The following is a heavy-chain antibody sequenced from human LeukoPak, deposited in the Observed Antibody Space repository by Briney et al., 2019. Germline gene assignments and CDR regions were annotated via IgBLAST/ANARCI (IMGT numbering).Heavy chain of an antibody. CDR3: ARENSNSWYLDY. V-gene: IGHV3-11*05. Sequence: GGSLRLSCAASGFTFSHYYMSWIRQAPGKGLEWLSYISSSSTSTEYADSVKGRFTISRDNAKNSMYLQMNSLRAEDTAVYYCARENSNSWYLDYWGQGTLVTVSS. CDR2: ISSSSTST. CDR1: GFTFSHYY. D-gene: IGHD6-13*01. J-gene: IGHJ4*02.